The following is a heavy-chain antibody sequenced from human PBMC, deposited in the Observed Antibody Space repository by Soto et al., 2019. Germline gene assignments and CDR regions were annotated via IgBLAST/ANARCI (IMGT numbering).Heavy chain of an antibody. V-gene: IGHV4-31*03. CDR1: GGSISSGGYH. J-gene: IGHJ5*02. CDR2: IYYSGST. CDR3: ARGKNWLYP. Sequence: SETLSLTCTVSGGSISSGGYHWSWIRQHPGKGLEWIGYIYYSGSTYYNPSLKSRVTISVDTSKNQFSLKLSSVTAADTAVYYCARGKNWLYPWGKGTRVTVSS.